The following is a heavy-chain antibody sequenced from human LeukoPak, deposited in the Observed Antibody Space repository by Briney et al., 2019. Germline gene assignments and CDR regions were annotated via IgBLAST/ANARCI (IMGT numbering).Heavy chain of an antibody. CDR1: GFTFNSYA. CDR3: AKVLIWTYGSGNYYKGAFDI. D-gene: IGHD3-10*01. Sequence: GGSLRLSCAASGFTFNSYAMTWVRQAPGKGLEWVSVISGSGGRIYYADSVKGRFTISRDNSKNTLYLHMNSLRAEDTAVYYCAKVLIWTYGSGNYYKGAFDIWGQGTMVTVFS. J-gene: IGHJ3*02. CDR2: ISGSGGRI. V-gene: IGHV3-23*01.